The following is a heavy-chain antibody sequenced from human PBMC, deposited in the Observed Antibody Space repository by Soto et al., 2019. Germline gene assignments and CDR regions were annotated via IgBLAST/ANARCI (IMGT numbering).Heavy chain of an antibody. CDR3: ARGWEYSSNWYTPRKNGMDV. V-gene: IGHV1-69*13. J-gene: IGHJ6*02. CDR2: LIPHFSTQ. CDR1: GGIFINNA. Sequence: SVKVSCKASGGIFINNAIRWVQQAPGQGLEWMGGLIPHFSTQYYAQKFQGRVTITADESTSRAYMELSSLRSEDTAVYYCARGWEYSSNWYTPRKNGMDVWGQGTTVTVSS. D-gene: IGHD6-13*01.